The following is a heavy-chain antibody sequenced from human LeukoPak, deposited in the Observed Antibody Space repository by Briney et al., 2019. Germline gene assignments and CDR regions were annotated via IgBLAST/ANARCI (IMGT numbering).Heavy chain of an antibody. Sequence: PGGSLRLSCAASGFTFSNYAMSWVRQAPGKGLEWVSAISSSGGTTYYADSVKGRFTISRDNAKNSLYLQMSSLRAEDTAVYYCARRLDCWGQGTLVTVSS. J-gene: IGHJ4*02. D-gene: IGHD1-1*01. V-gene: IGHV3-23*01. CDR1: GFTFSNYA. CDR3: ARRLDC. CDR2: ISSSGGTT.